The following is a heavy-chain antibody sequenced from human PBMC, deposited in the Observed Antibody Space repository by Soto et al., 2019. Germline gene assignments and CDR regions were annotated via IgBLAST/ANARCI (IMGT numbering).Heavy chain of an antibody. V-gene: IGHV1-18*01. CDR3: ARDYGFGELFDP. J-gene: IGHJ5*02. Sequence: QVQLVQSGAEVKKPGASVKVSCKASGYTLTSYGISWVRQAPGQGLEWMGWISAYNGNTNYAQKLQGRVTMTTDTPTSTAYMERRSLRYDDTAVYCCARDYGFGELFDPWGQGTLVTVSS. CDR2: ISAYNGNT. D-gene: IGHD3-10*01. CDR1: GYTLTSYG.